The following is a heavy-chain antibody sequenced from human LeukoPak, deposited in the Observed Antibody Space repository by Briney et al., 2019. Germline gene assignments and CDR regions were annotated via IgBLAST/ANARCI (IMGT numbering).Heavy chain of an antibody. CDR1: GGSISHSTYY. J-gene: IGHJ4*02. CDR2: IYYNGNT. CDR3: ARAASGYSGYEIDY. Sequence: SGTLSLTCTVSGGSISHSTYYWAWIRQPPGKGLEWIASIYYNGNTYYSPSLKSRVTISVDTSKNQFSLKVNSVTAADTAVYYCARAASGYSGYEIDYWGQGTLVTVSS. D-gene: IGHD5-12*01. V-gene: IGHV4-39*07.